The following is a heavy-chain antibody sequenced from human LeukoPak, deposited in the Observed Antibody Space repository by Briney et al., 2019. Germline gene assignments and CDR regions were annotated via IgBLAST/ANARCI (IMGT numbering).Heavy chain of an antibody. V-gene: IGHV3-21*01. CDR3: ARATGRDYYDSSGYSPFDY. D-gene: IGHD3-22*01. CDR2: ISSSSSYI. J-gene: IGHJ4*02. Sequence: PGGSLRLSCAASGFTFSSYSMNWVRQAPGKGLEWVSSISSSSSYIYYADSVKGRFTISRDNAKNSLYLQMNSLRAEDTAVYYCARATGRDYYDSSGYSPFDYWGQGTLVTVSS. CDR1: GFTFSSYS.